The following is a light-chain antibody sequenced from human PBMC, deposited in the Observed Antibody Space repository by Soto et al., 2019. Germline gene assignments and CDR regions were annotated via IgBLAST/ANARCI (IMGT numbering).Light chain of an antibody. CDR3: SSYTSSRYV. CDR1: SSDVGGYNY. CDR2: DVS. J-gene: IGLJ1*01. Sequence: QSALTQPASVSGSPGQSITISCTGTSSDVGGYNYVSWYQQHPGKAPKLMIYDVSNRPSGVSNRFSGSKSGNTGSLTISGRQAEDEADYYCSSYTSSRYVFGTGTKLTVL. V-gene: IGLV2-14*01.